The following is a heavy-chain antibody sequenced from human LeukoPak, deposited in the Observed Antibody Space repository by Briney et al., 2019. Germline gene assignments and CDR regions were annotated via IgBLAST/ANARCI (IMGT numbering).Heavy chain of an antibody. J-gene: IGHJ6*02. Sequence: GASVKVSCKASGYTFTSYDINWVRQATGQGLEWMGWMNPSSGNTGYAQKFQGRVTMTRNTSISTAYMELSSLRSEDTAVYYCARGPSIAVAGGRYYYGMDVWGQGTTVTVSS. D-gene: IGHD6-19*01. V-gene: IGHV1-8*01. CDR2: MNPSSGNT. CDR1: GYTFTSYD. CDR3: ARGPSIAVAGGRYYYGMDV.